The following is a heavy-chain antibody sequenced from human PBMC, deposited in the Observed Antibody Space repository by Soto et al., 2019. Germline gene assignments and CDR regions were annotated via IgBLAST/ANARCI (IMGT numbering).Heavy chain of an antibody. D-gene: IGHD2-21*01. CDR3: TIGSWSGEVFDI. CDR2: IIPMLGVR. V-gene: IGHV1-69*02. CDR1: GGTFNTYS. J-gene: IGHJ3*02. Sequence: QVQLVQSGAEVKKPGSSVKVSCKDSGGTFNTYSMFWVRQAPGQGLEWMGRIIPMLGVRNSAQRFQDRVTITADKSTATVHMELSSLRSEDTALYYCTIGSWSGEVFDIWGQGTMVTVSS.